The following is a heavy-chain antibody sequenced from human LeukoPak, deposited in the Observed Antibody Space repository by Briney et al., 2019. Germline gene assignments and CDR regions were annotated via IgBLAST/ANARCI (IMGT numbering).Heavy chain of an antibody. J-gene: IGHJ4*02. D-gene: IGHD3-22*01. Sequence: GGSLRLSCTASGFTFGDYAMSWFRQAPGQGLKWVGYIRSKAYGGTTEYAASVKGRFTISRDDSKSIAYLQMNSLKTEDTAVYYCTRDRRRYYYDSSGYKNFDYWGQGTLVTVSS. CDR2: IRSKAYGGTT. CDR3: TRDRRRYYYDSSGYKNFDY. V-gene: IGHV3-49*03. CDR1: GFTFGDYA.